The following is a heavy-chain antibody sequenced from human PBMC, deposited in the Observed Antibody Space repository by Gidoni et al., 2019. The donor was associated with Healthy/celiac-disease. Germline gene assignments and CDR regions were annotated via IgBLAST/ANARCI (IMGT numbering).Heavy chain of an antibody. V-gene: IGHV3-30*02. CDR3: AKDLGRVLSH. D-gene: IGHD3-10*01. CDR2: IRYDGSNK. CDR1: GFTFSSYG. Sequence: QVQLVESGGGVVQPGGSLSLSCAASGFTFSSYGMHWVRQAPGKGLEWVAFIRYDGSNKYYADSVKGRFTISRDNSKNTLYLQMNSLRAEDTAVYYCAKDLGRVLSHWGQGTLVTVSS. J-gene: IGHJ4*02.